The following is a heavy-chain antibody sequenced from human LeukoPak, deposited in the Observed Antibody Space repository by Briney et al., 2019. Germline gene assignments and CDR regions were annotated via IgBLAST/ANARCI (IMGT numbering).Heavy chain of an antibody. J-gene: IGHJ5*02. CDR1: GYTFTSYG. Sequence: ASVKVSCKASGYTFTSYGIIWVRQAPGQGLEWMGWISAYNGNTNYAQKLQGRVTMTTDTSTSTAYMELRSLRSDDTAVYYCARDGGYSGYEDWFDPWGQGTLVTVSS. CDR3: ARDGGYSGYEDWFDP. D-gene: IGHD5-12*01. V-gene: IGHV1-18*01. CDR2: ISAYNGNT.